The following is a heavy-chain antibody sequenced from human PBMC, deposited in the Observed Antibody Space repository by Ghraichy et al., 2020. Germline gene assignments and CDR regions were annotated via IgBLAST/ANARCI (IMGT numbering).Heavy chain of an antibody. V-gene: IGHV4-30-2*01. CDR1: GGSISSGGYS. D-gene: IGHD2-15*01. J-gene: IGHJ5*02. CDR2: IYHSVST. Sequence: SETLSLTCAVSGGSISSGGYSWSWIRQPPGKGLEWIGYIYHSVSTYYNPSLKSRVTISVDRSKNQFSLKLSSVTAADTAVYYCARYCSGGRNTYNWFDPWGQGTLVTVSS. CDR3: ARYCSGGRNTYNWFDP.